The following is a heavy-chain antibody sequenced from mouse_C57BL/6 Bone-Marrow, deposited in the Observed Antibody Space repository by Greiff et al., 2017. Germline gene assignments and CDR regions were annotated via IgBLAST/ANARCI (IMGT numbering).Heavy chain of an antibody. CDR2: ISSGGSYT. CDR3: ARLTAWFAY. D-gene: IGHD4-1*01. J-gene: IGHJ3*01. Sequence: EVKLMESGGDLVQPGGSLKLSCAASGFTFSSYGLSWVRQTPDKRLEWVAPISSGGSYTYSPASVTGRFTISRDNSKNTLYLQRSSLKSEDTAMDYCARLTAWFAYWGQGTLVTVSA. V-gene: IGHV5-6*01. CDR1: GFTFSSYG.